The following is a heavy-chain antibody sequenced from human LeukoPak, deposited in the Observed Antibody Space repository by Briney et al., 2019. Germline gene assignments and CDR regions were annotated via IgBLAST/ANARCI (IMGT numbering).Heavy chain of an antibody. J-gene: IGHJ4*02. CDR3: VRDFNWAFDY. Sequence: SQTLSLTCAISGDSVSSKSVSWSWIRQSPSRGLEFLGRTRYRSTWNTFYSLSVQGRITINADTSRNQVSLRLNSVTPEETALYYCVRDFNWAFDYWGQGTLVTVSS. D-gene: IGHD7-27*01. CDR2: TRYRSTWNT. V-gene: IGHV6-1*01. CDR1: GDSVSSKSVS.